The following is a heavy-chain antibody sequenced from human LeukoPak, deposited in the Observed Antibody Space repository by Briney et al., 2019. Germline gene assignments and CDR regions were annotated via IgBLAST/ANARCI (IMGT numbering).Heavy chain of an antibody. Sequence: ASETLSLTCVVSAGSISSGAYYWRWVRQHPGKGPEWIGYIYLSGGTDYNPSLKSRVSMSVDTSNDQFYLKLTSVTAADTAVYYCATTPVAVAGLYFDNWGQGTLVTVSS. V-gene: IGHV4-31*11. D-gene: IGHD6-19*01. CDR1: AGSISSGAYY. J-gene: IGHJ4*02. CDR3: ATTPVAVAGLYFDN. CDR2: IYLSGGT.